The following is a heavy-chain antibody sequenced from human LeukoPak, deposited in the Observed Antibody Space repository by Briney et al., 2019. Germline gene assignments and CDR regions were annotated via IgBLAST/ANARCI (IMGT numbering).Heavy chain of an antibody. CDR3: ASTAVAGADHYWYFDL. J-gene: IGHJ2*01. D-gene: IGHD6-19*01. Sequence: SETLSLTCTVSGGSISSYYWSWIRQPPGKGLEWIGYIYYSGSTNYNPSLKGRVTISVDTSKNQFSLKLSSVTAADTAVYYCASTAVAGADHYWYFDLWGRGTLVTVSS. CDR2: IYYSGST. V-gene: IGHV4-59*01. CDR1: GGSISSYY.